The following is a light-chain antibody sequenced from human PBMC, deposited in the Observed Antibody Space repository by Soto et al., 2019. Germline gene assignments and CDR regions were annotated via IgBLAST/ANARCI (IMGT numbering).Light chain of an antibody. V-gene: IGLV1-40*01. J-gene: IGLJ1*01. CDR1: SSNIGANYD. Sequence: QAVVTQPPSVSGAPGQRVTISCTGSSSNIGANYDVHWYQQLPGTAPKLLIYGNSNRPSGVPDRFSGSKSGTSASLAITGLQAEDEADYYCQSYDSSLSVYVFGTGTKVTVL. CDR3: QSYDSSLSVYV. CDR2: GNS.